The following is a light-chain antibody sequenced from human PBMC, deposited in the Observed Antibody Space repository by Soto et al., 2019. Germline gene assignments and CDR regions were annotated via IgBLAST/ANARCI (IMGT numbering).Light chain of an antibody. CDR1: NSGSKS. Sequence: SYELTQPPSVSVAPGKTARITCGGNNSGSKSVHWYQQKPGQAPVLVIYYDSDRPSGIPERFSGSNSGNTATLTISRVEAGDEADYYCQVLDSSSDHYVFGTGTKLTVL. J-gene: IGLJ1*01. V-gene: IGLV3-21*04. CDR2: YDS. CDR3: QVLDSSSDHYV.